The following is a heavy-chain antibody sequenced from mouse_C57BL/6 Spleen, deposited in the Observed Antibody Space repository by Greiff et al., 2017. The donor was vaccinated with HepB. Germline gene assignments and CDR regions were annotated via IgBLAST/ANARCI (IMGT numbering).Heavy chain of an antibody. J-gene: IGHJ1*03. D-gene: IGHD1-1*01. V-gene: IGHV1-55*01. Sequence: VQLQQSGAELVKPGASVKMSCKASGYTFTSYWITWVKQRPGQGLEWIGDIYPGSGSTNYNEKFKSKATLTVDTSSSTAYMQLSSLTSEDSAVYYCAKPYYYGSSHWYFDVWGTGTTVTVSS. CDR1: GYTFTSYW. CDR3: AKPYYYGSSHWYFDV. CDR2: IYPGSGST.